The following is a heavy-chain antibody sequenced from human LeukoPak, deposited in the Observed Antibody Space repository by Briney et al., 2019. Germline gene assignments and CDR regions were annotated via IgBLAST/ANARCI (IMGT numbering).Heavy chain of an antibody. V-gene: IGHV4-4*07. J-gene: IGHJ4*02. D-gene: IGHD5-18*01. CDR1: GGSISGSY. CDR3: ARDVGISYGFDQ. Sequence: SETLSLTCTVSGGSISGSYWSWIRQPTGRGLEWLGRIYTTGSTYYNPSLQSRVTMSVDTSKHQFSLEVRSVTAADTAVYYCARDVGISYGFDQWGQGTLVTVSS. CDR2: IYTTGST.